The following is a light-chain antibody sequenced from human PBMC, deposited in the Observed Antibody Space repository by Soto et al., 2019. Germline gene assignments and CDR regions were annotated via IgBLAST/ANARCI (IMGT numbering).Light chain of an antibody. V-gene: IGKV1-5*01. J-gene: IGKJ2*01. CDR2: DAS. Sequence: DIQMTQSPSTLSASVGDRVTITCRASQSISSWLAWYQQKPGKAPKLLIYDASSLESGVPSRFSGSGSGSEFTLTISSLQPGDFASYYCQQYKSYFFTFGQGTKLEIK. CDR1: QSISSW. CDR3: QQYKSYFFT.